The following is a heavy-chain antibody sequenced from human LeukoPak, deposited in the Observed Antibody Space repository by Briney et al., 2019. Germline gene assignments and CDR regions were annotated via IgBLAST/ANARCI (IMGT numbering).Heavy chain of an antibody. CDR1: GGTFSSYA. CDR2: IIPILGIA. Sequence: RGASVKVSCKASGGTFSSYAISWVRQAPGQGLEWMGWIIPILGIANYAQKFQGRVTITADKSTSTAYMELSSLRSEDTAVYYCARGGYCSGGSCYYYYGMDVWGQGTTVTVSS. V-gene: IGHV1-69*10. J-gene: IGHJ6*02. CDR3: ARGGYCSGGSCYYYYGMDV. D-gene: IGHD2-15*01.